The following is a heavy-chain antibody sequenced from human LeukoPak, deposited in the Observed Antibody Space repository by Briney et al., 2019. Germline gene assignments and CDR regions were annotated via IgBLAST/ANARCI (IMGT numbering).Heavy chain of an antibody. CDR1: GFTFSSYS. V-gene: IGHV3-21*01. J-gene: IGHJ6*03. Sequence: KPGGSLRLSCAASGFTFSSYSLKWVRQAPGKGMEWVSSISSSSSYIYYADSVKGRFTISRDNAKNSLYLQMNSLRAEDTAVYYCARDRDYMDVWGKGTTVTVSS. CDR2: ISSSSSYI. CDR3: ARDRDYMDV.